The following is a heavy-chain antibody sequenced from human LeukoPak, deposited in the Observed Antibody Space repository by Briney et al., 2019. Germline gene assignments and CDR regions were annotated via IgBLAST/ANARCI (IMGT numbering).Heavy chain of an antibody. V-gene: IGHV4-34*01. J-gene: IGHJ4*02. CDR1: GGSFSGYY. CDR2: INHSGST. Sequence: PSETLSLTCAVYGGSFSGYYWSWIRQPPGKGLEWVGEINHSGSTNYNPSLKSRVTISVDTSKNQFSLKLSSVTAADTAVYYCAGLTSRRIYSYWGQGTLVTVSS. CDR3: AGLTSRRIYSY. D-gene: IGHD2-2*01.